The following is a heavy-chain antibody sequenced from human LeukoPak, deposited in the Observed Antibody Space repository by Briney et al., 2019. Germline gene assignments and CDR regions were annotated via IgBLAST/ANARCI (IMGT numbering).Heavy chain of an antibody. V-gene: IGHV1-18*01. D-gene: IGHD6-13*01. CDR1: GYTFTSYG. J-gene: IGHJ5*02. CDR2: ISAYNGNT. CDR3: ARVIRQQLVHGYDP. Sequence: ASVKDSCMSSGYTFTSYGISWVRQAPGQGREWMGWISAYNGNTNYAQKLQGRVTMTTDTSTSTAYMELRSLRSDDTAVYYCARVIRQQLVHGYDPWGQGTLVTVSS.